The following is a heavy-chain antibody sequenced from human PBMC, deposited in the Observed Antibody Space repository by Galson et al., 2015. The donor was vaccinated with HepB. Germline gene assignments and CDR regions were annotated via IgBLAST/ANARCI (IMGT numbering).Heavy chain of an antibody. V-gene: IGHV1-46*01. D-gene: IGHD2-2*01. CDR1: GYTFTSYY. CDR2: INPSGGST. J-gene: IGHJ6*02. CDR3: ARDGVPIVVVPAALPQGVGLYYYYYGMDV. Sequence: SVKVSCKASGYTFTSYYMHWVRQAPGQGLEWMGIINPSGGSTSYAQKFQGRVTMTRDTSTSTVYMELSSLRSEDTAVYYCARDGVPIVVVPAALPQGVGLYYYYYGMDVWGQGTTVTVSS.